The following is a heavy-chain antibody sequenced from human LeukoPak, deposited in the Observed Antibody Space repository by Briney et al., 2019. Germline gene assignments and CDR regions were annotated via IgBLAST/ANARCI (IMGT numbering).Heavy chain of an antibody. CDR1: GFTFSSYE. CDR3: ARDRIRNGMDV. CDR2: ISSSGTTI. V-gene: IGHV3-48*03. J-gene: IGHJ6*02. D-gene: IGHD5-18*01. Sequence: PGGSLRLSCAASGFTFSSYEMNWVRQAPGKGLEWVSYISSSGTTIYYADSVRGRFTISRDNAKNSLYLQMNSLRAEDAAVCYCARDRIRNGMDVWGQGTTVTVSS.